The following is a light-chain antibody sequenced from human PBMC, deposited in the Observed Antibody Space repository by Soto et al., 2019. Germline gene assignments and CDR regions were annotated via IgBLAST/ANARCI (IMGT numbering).Light chain of an antibody. CDR1: QSLVHSDGSTY. J-gene: IGKJ4*01. Sequence: DIVMTQTPLSSPVTLGQPASISCRSSQSLVHSDGSTYLSWLQQRPGQPPRLLIYKTSNRFSGVPDRFSGSGSGTDFTLTISSLQPEDFATFYCQQSYNTPLTFGGGTKVEI. CDR3: QQSYNTPLT. V-gene: IGKV2-24*01. CDR2: KTS.